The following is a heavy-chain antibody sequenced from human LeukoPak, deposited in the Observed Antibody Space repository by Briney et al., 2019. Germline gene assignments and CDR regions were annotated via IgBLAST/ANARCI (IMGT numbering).Heavy chain of an antibody. D-gene: IGHD6-13*01. Sequence: SETLSLTCAVSGGSISSSNWWSWVRQPPGKGLEWIGEIYHSGSTNYNPSLKSRVTISVDKSKNQFSLKLTSVTAADTAVYYCAREGNSWPHYYFDSWGRGTLVTVSS. CDR1: GGSISSSNW. CDR2: IYHSGST. V-gene: IGHV4-4*02. CDR3: AREGNSWPHYYFDS. J-gene: IGHJ4*02.